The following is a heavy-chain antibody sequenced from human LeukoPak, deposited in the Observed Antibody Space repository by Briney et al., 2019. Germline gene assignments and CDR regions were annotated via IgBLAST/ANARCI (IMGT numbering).Heavy chain of an antibody. V-gene: IGHV4-39*01. CDR2: IYYSGST. D-gene: IGHD5-18*01. CDR3: ARGGPRGYSYDY. J-gene: IGHJ4*02. CDR1: GGSISSSY. Sequence: SETLSLTCTVSGGSISSSYWGWIRQPPGKGLEWIGSIYYSGSTYYNPSLKSRVTISVDTSKNQFSLKLSSVTAADTAVYYCARGGPRGYSYDYWGQGTLVTVSS.